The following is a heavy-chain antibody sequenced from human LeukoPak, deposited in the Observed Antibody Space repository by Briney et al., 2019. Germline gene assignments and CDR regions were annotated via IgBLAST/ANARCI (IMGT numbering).Heavy chain of an antibody. V-gene: IGHV4-61*03. J-gene: IGHJ4*02. CDR3: TRNADY. Sequence: SETLSLTCTLSGGSVSSGNYYGNWIRQPPGKGLEWIGYIHNSGSTNYNPSLESRLTISIDTSKNHISLKLSSVTAADTAVYYCTRNADYWGQGALVTVSS. CDR2: IHNSGST. CDR1: GGSVSSGNYY.